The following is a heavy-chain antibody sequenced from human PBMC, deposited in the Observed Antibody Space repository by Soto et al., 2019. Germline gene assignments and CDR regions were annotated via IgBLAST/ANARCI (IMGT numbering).Heavy chain of an antibody. CDR3: ARVSVSSYQFDY. Sequence: EVQLVESGGGLVQPGGSLRLFCAASGFTFSSYWMHWVRQAPGKGLVWVSRINPDGSSTSYADSVKGRFTISRDNAKNTLYLEMNSLRAEDTAVYYCARVSVSSYQFDYWGQGTLVTVSS. CDR1: GFTFSSYW. V-gene: IGHV3-74*01. J-gene: IGHJ4*02. D-gene: IGHD2-2*01. CDR2: INPDGSST.